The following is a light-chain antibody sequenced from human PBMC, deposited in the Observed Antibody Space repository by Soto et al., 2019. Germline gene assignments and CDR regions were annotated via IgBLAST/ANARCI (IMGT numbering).Light chain of an antibody. CDR1: SSNIGAGHD. J-gene: IGLJ1*01. CDR2: GNT. V-gene: IGLV1-40*01. Sequence: QPVLTQPPSVSGAPGQRVTISCTGSSSNIGAGHDVAWYRQLPGTAPKLLIYGNTNRPSGVPDRFSGSKSGTSASLAITGLQAEDEADYYCQSYDSSLSGYVFGAGTKLTVL. CDR3: QSYDSSLSGYV.